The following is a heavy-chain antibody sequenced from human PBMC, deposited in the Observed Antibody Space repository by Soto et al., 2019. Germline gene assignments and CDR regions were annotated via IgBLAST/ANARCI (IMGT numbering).Heavy chain of an antibody. CDR1: GGSISSGDYY. CDR2: IYYSGST. D-gene: IGHD3-3*01. Sequence: PSETLSLTCTVSGGSISSGDYYWSWIRQPPGKGLEWIGYIYYSGSTYYNPSLNSRVTISVDTSKNQFSLKLSTVTAADTDVYYCARDFPRYDFWSGYYSYFDYFGQGTLVTVSS. V-gene: IGHV4-30-4*01. J-gene: IGHJ4*02. CDR3: ARDFPRYDFWSGYYSYFDY.